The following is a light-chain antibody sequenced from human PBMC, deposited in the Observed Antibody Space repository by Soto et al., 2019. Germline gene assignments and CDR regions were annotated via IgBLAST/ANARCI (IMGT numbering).Light chain of an antibody. CDR3: QQHGSSPRT. CDR1: QGISSY. CDR2: GAS. Sequence: LTQSPSFLSASVGDRVTITCRASQGISSYLAWYQQKPGQPPRLLLYGASSRATGIPDRFSGSGSGTDFTLTISRLEPEDFAVYYCQQHGSSPRTFGQGTKVEIK. V-gene: IGKV3-20*01. J-gene: IGKJ1*01.